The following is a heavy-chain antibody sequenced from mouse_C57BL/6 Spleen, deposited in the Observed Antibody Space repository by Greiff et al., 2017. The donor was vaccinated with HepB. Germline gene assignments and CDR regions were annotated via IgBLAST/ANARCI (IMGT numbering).Heavy chain of an antibody. Sequence: VQLQQPGAELVKPGASVKMSCKASGYTFTSYWITWVKQRPGQGLEWIGDIYPGSGSTNYNEKFKSKATLTVDTSSSTAYMQLSSLTSEDSAVYYCARSDYDLEGFAYWGQGTLVTVSA. CDR2: IYPGSGST. D-gene: IGHD2-4*01. J-gene: IGHJ3*01. V-gene: IGHV1-55*01. CDR3: ARSDYDLEGFAY. CDR1: GYTFTSYW.